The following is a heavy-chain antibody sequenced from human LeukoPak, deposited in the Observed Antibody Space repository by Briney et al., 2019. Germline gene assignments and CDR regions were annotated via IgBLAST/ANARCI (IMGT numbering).Heavy chain of an antibody. J-gene: IGHJ6*02. CDR2: ISSSSSYI. CDR3: ARVTGSGFGVVIINDYGMDV. CDR1: GFTFSSYS. V-gene: IGHV3-21*01. D-gene: IGHD3-3*01. Sequence: GGSLRLSCAASGFTFSSYSMNWVRQAPGKGLEWVSSISSSSSYIYYADSVKGRFTISRDNAKNSLYLQMNSLRAEDTAVYYCARVTGSGFGVVIINDYGMDVWGQGTTVTVSS.